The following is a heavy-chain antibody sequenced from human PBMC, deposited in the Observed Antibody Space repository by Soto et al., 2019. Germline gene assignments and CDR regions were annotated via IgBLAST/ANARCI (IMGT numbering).Heavy chain of an antibody. V-gene: IGHV1-2*02. CDR1: GYTFIGNY. Sequence: QVQLVQSGAEVKKPGASVKVSCKASGYTFIGNYIHWVRQAPGQGLEWMGWSNPNVGGTDYARKFQGRVTMTRDTSISTSYMELRRLTSDDTAVYFCARGACSSSNCYTLDYWGQGTLLTVSS. J-gene: IGHJ4*02. D-gene: IGHD2-2*02. CDR3: ARGACSSSNCYTLDY. CDR2: SNPNVGGT.